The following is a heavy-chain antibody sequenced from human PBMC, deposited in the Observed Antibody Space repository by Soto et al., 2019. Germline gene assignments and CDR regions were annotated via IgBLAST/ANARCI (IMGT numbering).Heavy chain of an antibody. CDR3: ASAVVTGDAFDI. J-gene: IGHJ3*02. D-gene: IGHD5-18*01. Sequence: ASVKVSCKASGYTFTSFYMHWVRQAPGQGLEWMGIINPSGTTTDYAQKFQGRVTMTRDTSTSTVYMELSSLRSEDTAVYYCASAVVTGDAFDIWGQGTMVTVSS. V-gene: IGHV1-46*01. CDR2: INPSGTTT. CDR1: GYTFTSFY.